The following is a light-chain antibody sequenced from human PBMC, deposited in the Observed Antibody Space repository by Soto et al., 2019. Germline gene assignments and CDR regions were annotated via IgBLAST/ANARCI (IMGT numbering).Light chain of an antibody. V-gene: IGKV3-20*01. CDR2: STS. CDR3: QQYGGSSWT. CDR1: QSISISY. Sequence: EIVLTPSPDTLSLSPVERATLSCRASQSISISYLAWYQQQPGQAPRLLIYSTSTRATGIPDRFSGSGSGTDFTLTISKLEPGDFAVYYCQQYGGSSWTFGQGTKVDIK. J-gene: IGKJ1*01.